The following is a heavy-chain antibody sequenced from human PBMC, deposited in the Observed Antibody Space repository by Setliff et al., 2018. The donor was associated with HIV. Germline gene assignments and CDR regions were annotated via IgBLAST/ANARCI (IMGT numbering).Heavy chain of an antibody. CDR1: GFTFTYHA. V-gene: IGHV3-23*03. CDR3: ARLRPYNSALDY. D-gene: IGHD2-21*02. J-gene: IGHJ4*02. Sequence: PGGSLRLSCAASGFTFTYHAMTWVRQAPGKGLEWVSVIYSGGDRTYYADSVKGRFTLSRDNSENALFLQMNSLRPEDTAVYYCARLRPYNSALDYWGQGTLVTVSS. CDR2: IYSGGDRT.